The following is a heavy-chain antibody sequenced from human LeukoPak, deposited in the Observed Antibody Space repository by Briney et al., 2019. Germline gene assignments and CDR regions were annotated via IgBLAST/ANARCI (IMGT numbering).Heavy chain of an antibody. CDR2: IKQDGSEK. D-gene: IGHD2-2*01. Sequence: GGSLRLSCAASGFTFSSYWMSWVRQAPGKGLEWVANIKQDGSEKYYVDSVKGRFTISRDNAKNSLYLQMNSLRAEDTAVYYCARDLEGVPAAMDVWGKGTTVTVSS. V-gene: IGHV3-7*01. J-gene: IGHJ6*04. CDR1: GFTFSSYW. CDR3: ARDLEGVPAAMDV.